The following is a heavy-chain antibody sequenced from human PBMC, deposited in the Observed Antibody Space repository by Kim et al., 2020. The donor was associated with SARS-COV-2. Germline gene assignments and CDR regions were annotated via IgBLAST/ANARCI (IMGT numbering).Heavy chain of an antibody. V-gene: IGHV4-61*02. J-gene: IGHJ3*02. D-gene: IGHD6-19*01. CDR1: GGSISSGSYY. Sequence: SETLSLTCTVSGGSISSGSYYWSWIRQPAGKGLEWIGRIYTSGSTNYNPSLKSRVTISVDTSKNQFSLKLSSVTAADTAVYYCAREPANYRQWLADDAFDIWGQGTMVTVSS. CDR2: IYTSGST. CDR3: AREPANYRQWLADDAFDI.